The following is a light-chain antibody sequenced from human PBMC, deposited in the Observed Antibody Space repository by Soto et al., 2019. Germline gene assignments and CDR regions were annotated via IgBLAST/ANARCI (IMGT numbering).Light chain of an antibody. CDR1: SSDIGGYNY. CDR3: SSYTSSNTLV. V-gene: IGLV2-14*01. J-gene: IGLJ1*01. Sequence: ALTQPASVSGSPGQSITISCTGGSSDIGGYNYVSWFQQHPGKAPKLMIYEVTNRPSGVSNRFSGSKSGSTASLTISGLQAEDEADYYCSSYTSSNTLVFGTGTKVTVL. CDR2: EVT.